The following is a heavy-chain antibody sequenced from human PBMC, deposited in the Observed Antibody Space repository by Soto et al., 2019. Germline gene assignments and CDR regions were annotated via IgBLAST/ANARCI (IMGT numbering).Heavy chain of an antibody. V-gene: IGHV3-13*01. CDR3: ARAVLSADGDYFDY. CDR1: GFTFSSYD. Sequence: EVQLVESGGGLVQPGGSLRLSCAASGFTFSSYDMHWVRQATGKGLEWVSAIGTDGDTYYPGSVKGRFTISRENAKNSLYLQMNSLRAGDTAVYYCARAVLSADGDYFDYWGQGTLVTVSS. D-gene: IGHD3-10*01. CDR2: IGTDGDT. J-gene: IGHJ4*02.